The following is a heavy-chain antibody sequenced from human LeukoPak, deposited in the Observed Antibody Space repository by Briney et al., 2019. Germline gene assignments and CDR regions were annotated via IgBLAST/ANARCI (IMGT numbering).Heavy chain of an antibody. CDR1: GYTFTSYG. V-gene: IGHV1-18*01. D-gene: IGHD3-9*01. CDR2: ISAYNGNT. Sequence: ASVKVSCEASGYTFTSYGISWVRQAPGQGLEWMGWISAYNGNTNYAQKLQGRVTMTTDTSTSTAYMELRSLRSDDTAVYYCARDRVLRYFDWLLPRGYYFDYWGQGTLVTVSS. J-gene: IGHJ4*02. CDR3: ARDRVLRYFDWLLPRGYYFDY.